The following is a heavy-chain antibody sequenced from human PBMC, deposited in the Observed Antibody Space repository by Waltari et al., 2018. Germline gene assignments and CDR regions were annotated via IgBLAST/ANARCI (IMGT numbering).Heavy chain of an antibody. V-gene: IGHV3-23*01. J-gene: IGHJ3*02. CDR2: SNGSGGST. CDR3: VRGYAVDI. Sequence: EVQLLESGGGLVQPVGPLILSCAASGFTFSSYAMSWVRQPAGKGLEWVSASNGSGGSTYYADPVKGRFNISRDNSKHTLYPQMNSLRAEDTALYYCVRGYAVDIWGQGKMVTVSS. CDR1: GFTFSSYA. D-gene: IGHD3-10*01.